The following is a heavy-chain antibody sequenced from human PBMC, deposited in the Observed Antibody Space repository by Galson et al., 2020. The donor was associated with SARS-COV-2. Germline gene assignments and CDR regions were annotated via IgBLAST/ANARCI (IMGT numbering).Heavy chain of an antibody. D-gene: IGHD4-17*01. V-gene: IGHV3-23*01. CDR3: AKDRGNDYGDQLDF. Sequence: GGSLRLSCAASGFTFSRYAMAWVRQAPGKGLEWVSGISGGGGSTYYADSVKGRFTISRDISKNTVYLQMSSLRAEDTAVYYCAKDRGNDYGDQLDFWGQGTQVTVSS. J-gene: IGHJ4*02. CDR2: ISGGGGST. CDR1: GFTFSRYA.